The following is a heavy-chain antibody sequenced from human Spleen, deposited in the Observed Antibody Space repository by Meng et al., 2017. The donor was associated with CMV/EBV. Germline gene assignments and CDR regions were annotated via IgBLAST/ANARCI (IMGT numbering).Heavy chain of an antibody. J-gene: IGHJ4*02. D-gene: IGHD2-2*01. Sequence: GGSLRLSCAASGFTFSTYGMHWVRQAPGKGLEWVAVIWYDGSNKYYADSVKGRFTISRDNSKNTLYLQMNTLRAEDTAVYYCTRGRLPPGYCSSSSCPPSIDYWGQGTLVTVSS. CDR3: TRGRLPPGYCSSSSCPPSIDY. V-gene: IGHV3-33*01. CDR2: IWYDGSNK. CDR1: GFTFSTYG.